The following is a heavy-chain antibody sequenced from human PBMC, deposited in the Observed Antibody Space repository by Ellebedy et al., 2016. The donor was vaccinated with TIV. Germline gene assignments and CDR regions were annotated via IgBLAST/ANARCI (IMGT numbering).Heavy chain of an antibody. J-gene: IGHJ4*02. CDR3: ARSRGTSFDY. CDR2: ISYDGSNK. Sequence: GESLKISXAASGFTFSSYGMHWVRQAPGKGLEWVAVISYDGSNKYYADSVKGRFTISRDNSKNTLYLQMNSLRAEDTAVYYCARSRGTSFDYWGQGTLVTVSS. D-gene: IGHD4-23*01. CDR1: GFTFSSYG. V-gene: IGHV3-30*03.